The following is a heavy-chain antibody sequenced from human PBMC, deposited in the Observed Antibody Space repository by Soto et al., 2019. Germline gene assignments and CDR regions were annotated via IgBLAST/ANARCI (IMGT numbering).Heavy chain of an antibody. CDR3: ARHVEDIVVVVAATSAEGDY. CDR2: IYYSGST. J-gene: IGHJ4*02. Sequence: SETLSLTCTVSGGSISSSSYYWGWIRQPPGKGLEWIGSIYYSGSTYYNPSLKSRVTISVDTSKNQFSLKLSSVTAADTAVYYCARHVEDIVVVVAATSAEGDYWGQGTLVTVSS. D-gene: IGHD2-15*01. CDR1: GGSISSSSYY. V-gene: IGHV4-39*01.